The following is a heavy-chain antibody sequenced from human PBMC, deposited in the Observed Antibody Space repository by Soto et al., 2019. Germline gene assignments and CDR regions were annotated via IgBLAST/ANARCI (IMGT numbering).Heavy chain of an antibody. Sequence: PGGSLRLSCAASGFTFSNAWMSWVRQAPGKGLEWVGRIKSKTDGGTTDYAAPVKGRFTISRDDSKNTLYLQMNSLKTEDTAVYYCTTLRCSGGSCSSMQYYFDYWGQGTLVTVSS. V-gene: IGHV3-15*01. CDR1: GFTFSNAW. CDR3: TTLRCSGGSCSSMQYYFDY. CDR2: IKSKTDGGTT. J-gene: IGHJ4*02. D-gene: IGHD2-15*01.